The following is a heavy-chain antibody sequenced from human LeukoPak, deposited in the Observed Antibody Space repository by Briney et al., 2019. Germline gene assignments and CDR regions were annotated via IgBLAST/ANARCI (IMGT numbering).Heavy chain of an antibody. CDR1: GFTYSSYS. CDR3: ARIPWSQTEHFQY. Sequence: GGSLRLSCAASGFTYSSYSMNWVRQAPGKGLEWVSFSSSSSSAIYYADSVKGRFTISRDNAKNSLYLQMNSLRDEDTAVYYCARIPWSQTEHFQYWGQGTLVTVFS. CDR2: SSSSSSAI. J-gene: IGHJ1*01. D-gene: IGHD3-3*01. V-gene: IGHV3-48*02.